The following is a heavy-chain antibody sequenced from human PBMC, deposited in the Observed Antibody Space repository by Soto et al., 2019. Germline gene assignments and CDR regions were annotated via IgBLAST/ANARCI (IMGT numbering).Heavy chain of an antibody. CDR1: GYTFTRYS. CDR2: ISAYNGDT. Sequence: QVKLVQSGAEVKKPGASVRVSCKTSGYTFTRYSISWVRQAPGQGLEWMGWISAYNGDTNYAQNLQGRGTMTTDASTSTAYMELRSLRSDDTAMYYCARDHAGSGWFRFDYWGQGTLVTVSS. V-gene: IGHV1-18*01. J-gene: IGHJ4*02. CDR3: ARDHAGSGWFRFDY. D-gene: IGHD6-19*01.